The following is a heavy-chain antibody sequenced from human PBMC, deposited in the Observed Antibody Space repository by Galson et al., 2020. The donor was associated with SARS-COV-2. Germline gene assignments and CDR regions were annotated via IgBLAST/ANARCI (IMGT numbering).Heavy chain of an antibody. V-gene: IGHV4-34*01. D-gene: IGHD3-22*01. CDR1: GGSFTGYS. CDR2: ISPSGST. Sequence: SQTLSLTCAVYGGSFTGYSWTWIRQPPGKGLEWIGDISPSGSTNYNPSLKSRVTMSVDTSMNQFSLRLSSVTAAGTAVYYCARGRTEITMVVVIFTSSSINFDNWSQGTLVTVSS. J-gene: IGHJ4*02. CDR3: ARGRTEITMVVVIFTSSSINFDN.